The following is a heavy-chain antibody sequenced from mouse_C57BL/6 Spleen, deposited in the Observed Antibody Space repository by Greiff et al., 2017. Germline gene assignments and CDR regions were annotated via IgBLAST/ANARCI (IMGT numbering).Heavy chain of an antibody. CDR1: GYTFTGYW. CDR3: AREDY. V-gene: IGHV1-53*01. Sequence: VQLQQSGAELMKPGASVKLSCKATGYTFTGYWIEWVKQRPGHGLEWIGNINPSNGGTNYNEKFKSKATLTVDKSSSTAYMQLSSLTSEDSAVYYCAREDYWGQGTTLTVAS. J-gene: IGHJ2*01. CDR2: INPSNGGT.